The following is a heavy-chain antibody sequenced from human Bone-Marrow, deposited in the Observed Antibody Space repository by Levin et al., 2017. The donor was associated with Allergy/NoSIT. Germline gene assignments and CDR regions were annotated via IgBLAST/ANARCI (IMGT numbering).Heavy chain of an antibody. J-gene: IGHJ4*02. CDR1: GFTFSNSW. Sequence: QAGGSLRLSCAASGFTFSNSWMHWVRQAPGQGLVWVSGIYSDGNIIGYADSVKGRFTISRDNAKNTLFLQMNSLRADDTAVYYCARENESFDFWGQGTLVTVSS. CDR2: IYSDGNII. CDR3: ARENESFDF. V-gene: IGHV3-74*01. D-gene: IGHD1-1*01.